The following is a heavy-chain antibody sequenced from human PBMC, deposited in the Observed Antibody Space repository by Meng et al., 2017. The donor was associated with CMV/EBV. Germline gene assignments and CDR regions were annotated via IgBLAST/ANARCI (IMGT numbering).Heavy chain of an antibody. V-gene: IGHV3-30*02. Sequence: GESLKISCAASGFTFSSYGMHWVRQAPGKGLEWVAFIRYDGSNKYYVDSVKGRFTISRDNSKNTLYLQMNSLRAEDTAVYYCAKDKGEDDYSNEGGLIDYWGQGTLVTVSS. CDR3: AKDKGEDDYSNEGGLIDY. J-gene: IGHJ4*02. CDR2: IRYDGSNK. CDR1: GFTFSSYG. D-gene: IGHD4-11*01.